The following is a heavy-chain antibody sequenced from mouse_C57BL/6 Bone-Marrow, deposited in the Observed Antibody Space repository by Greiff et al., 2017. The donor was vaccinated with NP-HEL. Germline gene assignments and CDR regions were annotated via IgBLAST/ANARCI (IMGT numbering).Heavy chain of an antibody. CDR1: GFTFSDYY. Sequence: EVKVVESEGGLVQPGSSMKLSCTASGFTFSDYYMAWVRQVPEKGLEWVANINYDGSSTYYLDSLKSRFIISRDNAKNILYLQMSSLKSEDTATYYCAREDPTGTHYFDYWGQGTTLTVSS. CDR2: INYDGSST. CDR3: AREDPTGTHYFDY. J-gene: IGHJ2*01. D-gene: IGHD4-1*01. V-gene: IGHV5-16*01.